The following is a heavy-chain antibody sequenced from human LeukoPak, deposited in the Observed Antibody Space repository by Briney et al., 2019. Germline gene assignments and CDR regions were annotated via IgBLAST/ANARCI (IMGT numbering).Heavy chain of an antibody. CDR1: GYTFTSYG. CDR2: ISAYNGNT. V-gene: IGHV1-18*01. D-gene: IGHD2-15*01. J-gene: IGHJ6*02. CDR3: AREGYCSGGSCYPYYGMDV. Sequence: ASVKVSCKASGYTFTSYGISWVRQAPGQGLEWMGWISAYNGNTNYAQKLQGRVTMTTDTSTSTAYMELSSLRSEDTAVYYCAREGYCSGGSCYPYYGMDVWGQGTTVTVSS.